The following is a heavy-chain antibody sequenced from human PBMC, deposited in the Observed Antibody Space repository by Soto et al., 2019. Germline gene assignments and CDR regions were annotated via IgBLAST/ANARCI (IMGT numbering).Heavy chain of an antibody. CDR2: IDPSDSYT. Sequence: GESLKISCKGSGYSFTSYWISWVRQMPGKGLEWMGRIDPSDSYTNYSPSFQGHVTISADKSISTAYLQWSSLKASDTAMYYCARQRYCSSTSCRKLNYYYYGMDVWGQGTTVTVS. V-gene: IGHV5-10-1*01. J-gene: IGHJ6*02. CDR1: GYSFTSYW. CDR3: ARQRYCSSTSCRKLNYYYYGMDV. D-gene: IGHD2-2*01.